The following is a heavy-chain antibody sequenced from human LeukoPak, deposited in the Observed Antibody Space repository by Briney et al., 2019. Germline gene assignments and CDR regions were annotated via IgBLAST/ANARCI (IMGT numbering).Heavy chain of an antibody. Sequence: GGSLRLSCAASGFTFTNYAMYWVRQAPGKGLEWVAVISYDGSNEYYADSMKGRFTISRDNSKNTLFLQMNSLRAEDTAMYYCARVTSFYFFDSWGQGTLVTVSS. CDR3: ARVTSFYFFDS. V-gene: IGHV3-30*04. CDR1: GFTFTNYA. CDR2: ISYDGSNE. J-gene: IGHJ4*02. D-gene: IGHD1-20*01.